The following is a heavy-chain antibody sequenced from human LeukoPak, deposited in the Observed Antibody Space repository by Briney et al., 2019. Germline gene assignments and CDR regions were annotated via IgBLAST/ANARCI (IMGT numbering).Heavy chain of an antibody. V-gene: IGHV4-39*07. J-gene: IGHJ4*02. Sequence: PSETLSLTCTVSGGSISSSSYYWGWIRQPPGKGLGWIGSIYYSGSTYYNPSLKSRVTISVDTSKNQFSLKLSSVTAADTAVYYCASLMYGGFGGLYRVDYWGQGTLVTVSS. CDR3: ASLMYGGFGGLYRVDY. CDR2: IYYSGST. CDR1: GGSISSSSYY. D-gene: IGHD3-10*01.